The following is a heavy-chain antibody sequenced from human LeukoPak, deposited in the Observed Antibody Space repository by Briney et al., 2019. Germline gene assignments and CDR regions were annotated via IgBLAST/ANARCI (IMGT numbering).Heavy chain of an antibody. CDR3: ARDREVTIPGLLVYYYGMDV. V-gene: IGHV3-7*01. CDR2: IKQDGCEK. J-gene: IGHJ6*02. CDR1: GFTFSSYW. D-gene: IGHD3-3*01. Sequence: GGSLRLSCAASGFTFSSYWMSWVRQAPGKGLEWVANIKQDGCEKYYVDSVKGRFTISRDNAKNSLYLQMNSLRAEDTAVYYCARDREVTIPGLLVYYYGMDVWGQGTTVTVSS.